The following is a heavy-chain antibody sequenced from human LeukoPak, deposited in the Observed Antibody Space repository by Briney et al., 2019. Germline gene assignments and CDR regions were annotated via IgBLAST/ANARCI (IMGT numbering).Heavy chain of an antibody. CDR3: ASSNSSSWYF. V-gene: IGHV4-34*01. CDR2: ISQNGDS. Sequence: SETLSLTCGVSGGSLSFYYWSWIRQSPGKGLEWIAEISQNGDSNYNMSLKSRVTISVDTSKNQFSLKLSSVTAADTAVYYCASSNSSSWYFWGQGTLVTVSS. CDR1: GGSLSFYY. D-gene: IGHD6-13*01. J-gene: IGHJ4*02.